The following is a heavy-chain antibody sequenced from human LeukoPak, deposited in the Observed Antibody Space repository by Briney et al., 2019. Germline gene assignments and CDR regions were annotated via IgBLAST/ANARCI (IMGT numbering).Heavy chain of an antibody. CDR3: ARVLIVVVPAASDV. J-gene: IGHJ6*02. D-gene: IGHD2-2*01. V-gene: IGHV3-7*01. CDR2: IKQDGSEK. Sequence: GGSLRLSCAASGFTFSSYWISWVRQAPGKGLEWVANIKQDGSEKYYVDSVKGRFTISRDNAKNSLYLQMNSLRAEDTAVYYCARVLIVVVPAASDVWGQGTTVTVSS. CDR1: GFTFSSYW.